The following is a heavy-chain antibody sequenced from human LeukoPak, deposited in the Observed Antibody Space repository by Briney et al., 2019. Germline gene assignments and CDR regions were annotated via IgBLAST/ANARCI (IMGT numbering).Heavy chain of an antibody. CDR1: GYNFSKYW. J-gene: IGHJ4*02. CDR3: ARHGPEIVVVPASIPLDY. Sequence: GESLKISCQGPGYNFSKYWIGWVRQMPGQGLEWMGIIYPRDSDIRYNPSFQGHVTISADTSISTAYLQWSSLKSSDTAVYFCARHGPEIVVVPASIPLDYWGQGTLVTVSS. CDR2: IYPRDSDI. V-gene: IGHV5-51*01. D-gene: IGHD2-2*01.